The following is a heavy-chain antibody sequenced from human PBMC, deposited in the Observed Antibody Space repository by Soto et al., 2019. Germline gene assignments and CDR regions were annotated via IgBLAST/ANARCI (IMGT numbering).Heavy chain of an antibody. CDR1: GFTPSSYS. V-gene: IGHV3-48*02. CDR2: ISSSSSTI. J-gene: IGHJ4*02. Sequence: PGGSLSLSCAASGFTPSSYSMNWVRQSPGKGLGWVSYISSSSSTIYYADSVKGRFTISRDNAKKSLYLQMNSLRDEDSAVYYCAGGLGSGSYLFAYWGQGTLVTVSS. CDR3: AGGLGSGSYLFAY. D-gene: IGHD1-26*01.